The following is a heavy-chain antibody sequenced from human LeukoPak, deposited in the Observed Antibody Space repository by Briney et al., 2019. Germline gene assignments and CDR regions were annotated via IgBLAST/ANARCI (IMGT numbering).Heavy chain of an antibody. D-gene: IGHD1-26*01. Sequence: SQTLSLTCAISGDSVSNNSSAWNWIRHSPSRGLEWRGRTYYRSNWYNDYSVSVKSRITINADTSKNLFSLQLNSVTPEDTALYYCAKASVVGPSKWFDPWGQGTLVTVSS. V-gene: IGHV6-1*01. J-gene: IGHJ5*02. CDR2: TYYRSNWYN. CDR1: GDSVSNNSSA. CDR3: AKASVVGPSKWFDP.